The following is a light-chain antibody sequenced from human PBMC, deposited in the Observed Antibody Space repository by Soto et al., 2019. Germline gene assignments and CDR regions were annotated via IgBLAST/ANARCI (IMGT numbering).Light chain of an antibody. CDR3: QQYHDWPPVT. V-gene: IGKV3-15*01. Sequence: EIVMTQSPGSLSVSPGETATLSCRASQSVTGNLAWFQQKPGQAPRLLIYAASTRATGVPVRFSGSGSGTEFTLPIRSLQSADFASYFCQQYHDWPPVTFGQGTRLEIK. CDR1: QSVTGN. CDR2: AAS. J-gene: IGKJ5*01.